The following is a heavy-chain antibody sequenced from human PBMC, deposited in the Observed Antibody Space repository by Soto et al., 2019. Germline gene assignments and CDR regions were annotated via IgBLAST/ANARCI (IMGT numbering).Heavy chain of an antibody. D-gene: IGHD3-3*02. CDR1: GGSISSGGYS. CDR3: ARAALACHDYQDGMDG. Sequence: SETLSLTCAVSGGSISSGGYSWSWIRQPPGKGLEWIGYIYHSGSTYYNPSLKSRVTISVDRSKNQFSLKLSSVTAADTAVDYCARAALACHDYQDGMDGWGQGTTVTVS. J-gene: IGHJ6*01. V-gene: IGHV4-30-2*01. CDR2: IYHSGST.